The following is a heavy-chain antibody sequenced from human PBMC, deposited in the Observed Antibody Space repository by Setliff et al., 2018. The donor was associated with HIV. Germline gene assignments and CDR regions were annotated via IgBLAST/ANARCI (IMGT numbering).Heavy chain of an antibody. CDR3: ARHSDILTGHFDY. V-gene: IGHV1-18*01. J-gene: IGHJ4*02. D-gene: IGHD3-9*01. CDR2: TSAHNGNT. CDR1: DYTFTKYA. Sequence: RASVKVSCKTSDYTFTKYAISWVRQAPGQGLEWMGWTSAHNGNTNYAQRLKGRVTVTTDSSTNTVYLELRSLRSDDTAVYYCARHSDILTGHFDYWGQGTLVTVSS.